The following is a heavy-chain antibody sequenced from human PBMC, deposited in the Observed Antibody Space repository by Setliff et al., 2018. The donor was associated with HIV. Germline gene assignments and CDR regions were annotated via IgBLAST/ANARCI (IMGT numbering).Heavy chain of an antibody. D-gene: IGHD6-13*01. Sequence: ASVKVSCKLPGGTFSAYAITWVRQAPGQGLEWMGRIIPIFDTTNSAQKFQGRVTMTADKSTSTAYMELSSLRSEDTAVYYCARGSGFIEAAGTDYWGQGTLVTVSS. CDR3: ARGSGFIEAAGTDY. V-gene: IGHV1-69*06. CDR1: GGTFSAYA. CDR2: IIPIFDTT. J-gene: IGHJ4*02.